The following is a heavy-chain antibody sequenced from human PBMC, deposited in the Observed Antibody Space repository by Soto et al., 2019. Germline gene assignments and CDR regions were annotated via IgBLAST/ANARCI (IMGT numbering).Heavy chain of an antibody. CDR2: IDPSDSYT. V-gene: IGHV5-10-1*01. D-gene: IGHD3-22*01. J-gene: IGHJ4*02. CDR3: ARPYYYDSSGPGY. Sequence: GASLKISCQGSGYSFTSYWISWVRQMPGKGLEWMGRIDPSDSYTNYSPSFQGHVTISADKSISTAYLQWSSLKASDTAMYYCARPYYYDSSGPGYWGQGTLVTVSS. CDR1: GYSFTSYW.